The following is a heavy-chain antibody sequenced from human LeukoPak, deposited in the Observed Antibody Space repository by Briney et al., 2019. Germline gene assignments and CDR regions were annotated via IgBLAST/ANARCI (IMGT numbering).Heavy chain of an antibody. D-gene: IGHD3-22*01. V-gene: IGHV4-59*01. Sequence: PSETLSLTCTVSGGSISSYYWSWIRQPPGKGLEWIGYIYYSGSTNYNPSLKSRVTISVDTSKNQFSLELSSVTAADTAVYYCARSPDYYDSSLDYWGQGTLVTVSS. CDR1: GGSISSYY. J-gene: IGHJ4*02. CDR2: IYYSGST. CDR3: ARSPDYYDSSLDY.